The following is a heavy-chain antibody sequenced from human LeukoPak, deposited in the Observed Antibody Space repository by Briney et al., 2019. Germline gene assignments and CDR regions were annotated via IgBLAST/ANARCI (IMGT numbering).Heavy chain of an antibody. D-gene: IGHD1/OR15-1a*01. V-gene: IGHV1-69*13. Sequence: GASVKVSCKASGGTFSSYAISWVRQAPGQGLEWMGGIIPIFGTANYAQKFQGRVTITADESTSTAYMELSSLRSEDTAVYYCARGTEGFLNWFDPWGQGTLVTVSS. CDR3: ARGTEGFLNWFDP. CDR1: GGTFSSYA. J-gene: IGHJ5*02. CDR2: IIPIFGTA.